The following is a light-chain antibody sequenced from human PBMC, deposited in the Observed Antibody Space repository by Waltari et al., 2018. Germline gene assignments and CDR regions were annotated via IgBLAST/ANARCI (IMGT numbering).Light chain of an antibody. CDR2: AAS. CDR3: QQYNSVPRT. CDR1: QVIRDS. J-gene: IGKJ1*01. V-gene: IGKV1-NL1*01. Sequence: DIQMTQSPPSLSASVGDRVTITCRASQVIRDSLAWYQQKPGKAPNLLLYAASNLESGVPSRFSGGGSGTDYTLTITSLQPEDFATYFCQQYNSVPRTFGQGTKVEIK.